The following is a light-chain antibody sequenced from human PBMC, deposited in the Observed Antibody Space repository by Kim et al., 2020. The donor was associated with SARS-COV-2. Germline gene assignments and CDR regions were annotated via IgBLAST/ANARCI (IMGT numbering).Light chain of an antibody. CDR3: QHYNTYRT. J-gene: IGKJ1*01. V-gene: IGKV1-5*03. Sequence: ASLGAAVTITCRASQSVSTWFASYQQKQAKAPKLLFYKPSSLEPGLPSSFSGSGSGTQFTLTIRSLEPDDFATYYCQHYNTYRTFGPGTKVDIK. CDR1: QSVSTW. CDR2: KPS.